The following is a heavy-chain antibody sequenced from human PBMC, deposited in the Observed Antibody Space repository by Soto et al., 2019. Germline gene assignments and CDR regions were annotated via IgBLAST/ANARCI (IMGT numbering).Heavy chain of an antibody. CDR3: ARAKFFGGTYYYYGMDF. J-gene: IGHJ6*02. D-gene: IGHD3-3*01. V-gene: IGHV1-69*13. CDR2: IITIFRTT. CDR1: GGTFSSYA. Sequence: ASVKVSCKASGGTFSSYAISWMRQATGQGQKWMGGIITIFRTTNYAQKFKGRVQITADESTSTAYMDLSSLRSEDTAVYYCARAKFFGGTYYYYGMDFWGQGTTVTVSS.